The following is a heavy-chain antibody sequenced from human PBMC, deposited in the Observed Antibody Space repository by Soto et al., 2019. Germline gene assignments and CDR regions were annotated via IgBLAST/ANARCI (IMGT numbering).Heavy chain of an antibody. Sequence: GGSLRLSCAASGFTFSSYAMSWVRQAPGKGLEWVSAISGSGGSTYYADSVKGRFTISRDNSKNTLYLQMNSLRVEDTAVYYCAKDRTASAGVDGDDYWGQGTLVTVSS. CDR3: AKDRTASAGVDGDDY. J-gene: IGHJ4*02. D-gene: IGHD5-12*01. CDR2: ISGSGGST. V-gene: IGHV3-23*01. CDR1: GFTFSSYA.